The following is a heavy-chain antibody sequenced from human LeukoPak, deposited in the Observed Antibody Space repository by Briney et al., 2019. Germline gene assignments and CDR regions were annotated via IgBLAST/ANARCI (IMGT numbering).Heavy chain of an antibody. V-gene: IGHV3-7*01. D-gene: IGHD6-13*01. CDR3: ASELGYSSSWPYYYYYGMDV. J-gene: IGHJ6*02. CDR1: GFTFSSCW. CDR2: INEDGSDK. Sequence: GGSLRLSCAASGFTFSSCWMTWLRQAPGKGLEWVANINEDGSDKKYVDSVKGRFTISRDNAKTSVYLEMNNVSPEDTAVYYCASELGYSSSWPYYYYYGMDVWGQGTTVTVSS.